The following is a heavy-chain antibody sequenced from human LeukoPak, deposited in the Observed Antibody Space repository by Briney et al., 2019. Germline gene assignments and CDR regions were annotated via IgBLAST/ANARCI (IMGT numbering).Heavy chain of an antibody. V-gene: IGHV4-38-2*02. J-gene: IGHJ4*02. Sequence: PSETLSLTCTVSGYSIRSGYYWGWIRPPPGRGLEWIGSIYYSGSTYYNPSLKSRVTISVDTAKNQFSLKLSSVTAADTAVYYCARVGAGSGWPFDFWGQGTLVTVSS. D-gene: IGHD6-19*01. CDR2: IYYSGST. CDR1: GYSIRSGYY. CDR3: ARVGAGSGWPFDF.